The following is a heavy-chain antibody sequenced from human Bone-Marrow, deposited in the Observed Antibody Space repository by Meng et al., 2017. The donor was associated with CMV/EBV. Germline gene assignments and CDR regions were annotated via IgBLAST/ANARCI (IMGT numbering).Heavy chain of an antibody. Sequence: GGSLRLSCAASGFTFSSYWMSWVRQAPGKGLEWVAVISYDGRNKFYADSVEGRFTISRDNSKNTLYAHMDSLTPEDSAIYYCARDIYCSSFTCYRDRGNNYVYVGIDYWGQGTLVTVSS. CDR2: ISYDGRNK. CDR3: ARDIYCSSFTCYRDRGNNYVYVGIDY. V-gene: IGHV3-30*03. J-gene: IGHJ4*02. D-gene: IGHD2-2*01. CDR1: GFTFSSYW.